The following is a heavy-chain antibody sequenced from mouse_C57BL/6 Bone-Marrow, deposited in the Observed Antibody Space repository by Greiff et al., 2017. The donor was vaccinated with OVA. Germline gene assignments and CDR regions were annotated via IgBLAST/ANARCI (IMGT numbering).Heavy chain of an antibody. CDR3: ARREDGYDGFAY. Sequence: EVKLVESGPELVKPGASAKISCKASGYSFTGYYMHWVKQSHGNILDWIGYIYPYNGVSSYNQKFKGKATLTVDKSSSTAYMELRSLTSEDSAVYYCARREDGYDGFAYWGQGTLVTVSA. D-gene: IGHD2-2*01. V-gene: IGHV1-31*01. CDR1: GYSFTGYY. J-gene: IGHJ3*01. CDR2: IYPYNGVS.